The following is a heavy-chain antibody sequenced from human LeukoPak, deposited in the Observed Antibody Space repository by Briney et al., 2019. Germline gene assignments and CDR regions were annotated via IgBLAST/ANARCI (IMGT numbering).Heavy chain of an antibody. Sequence: SVKVSCKASGGTFSSYAISWVRQAPGQGLEWMGGIIPIFGTANYAQKFQGRVTITADESTSTAYMEPSSLRSEDTAVYYCARVQGAAVAPDYWGQETLVTVSS. J-gene: IGHJ4*02. CDR2: IIPIFGTA. CDR1: GGTFSSYA. V-gene: IGHV1-69*13. D-gene: IGHD6-19*01. CDR3: ARVQGAAVAPDY.